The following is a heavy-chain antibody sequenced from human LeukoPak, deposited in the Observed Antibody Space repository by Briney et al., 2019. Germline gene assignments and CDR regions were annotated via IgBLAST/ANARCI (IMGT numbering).Heavy chain of an antibody. Sequence: GGSLRLSCAASGFTFSSYAMHWVRQAPGKGLEWVAVISYDGSNKYYGDSVKGRFTISRDNSKNTLYLQMNSLRAEDTALYYCARVPYSSSWYQRSRGWWDAFDIWGQGTMVTVSS. D-gene: IGHD6-13*01. CDR2: ISYDGSNK. J-gene: IGHJ3*02. CDR1: GFTFSSYA. CDR3: ARVPYSSSWYQRSRGWWDAFDI. V-gene: IGHV3-30*04.